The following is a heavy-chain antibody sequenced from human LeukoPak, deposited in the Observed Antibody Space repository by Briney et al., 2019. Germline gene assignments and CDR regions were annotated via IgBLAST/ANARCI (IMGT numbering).Heavy chain of an antibody. CDR2: INPNSGDT. CDR1: GYIFTNHA. Sequence: ASVKVSCKASGYIFTNHAMHWVRQAPGQGLEWMGRINPNSGDTNYAQKFQGRVTMTRDTSISTAHMELSRLRSDDTAVYYCARDYCSSTSCLFDYWGQGTLVTVSS. D-gene: IGHD2-2*01. CDR3: ARDYCSSTSCLFDY. V-gene: IGHV1-2*06. J-gene: IGHJ4*02.